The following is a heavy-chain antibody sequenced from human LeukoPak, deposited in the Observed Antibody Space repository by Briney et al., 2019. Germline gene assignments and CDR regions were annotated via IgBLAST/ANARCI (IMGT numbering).Heavy chain of an antibody. J-gene: IGHJ4*02. CDR1: GGSISSYY. Sequence: KPSETLSLTCTVSGGSISSYYWGWIRQPPGKGLEWIGSIYHSGSTYYNPSLKSRVTISVDTSKNQFSLKLSSVTAADTAVYYCAIDDFWSGYYPKDYWGQGTLVTVSS. D-gene: IGHD3-3*01. CDR2: IYHSGST. CDR3: AIDDFWSGYYPKDY. V-gene: IGHV4-38-2*02.